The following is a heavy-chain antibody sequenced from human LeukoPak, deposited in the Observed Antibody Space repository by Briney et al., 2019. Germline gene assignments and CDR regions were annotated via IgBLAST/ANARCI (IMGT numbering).Heavy chain of an antibody. CDR1: GYTFTGYY. V-gene: IGHV1-2*02. CDR3: AREIGPIQLHLWGSAFDY. D-gene: IGHD5-18*01. Sequence: ASVKVSCKASGYTFTGYYMHWVRQAPGQGLEWMGWINPNSGGTNYAQKFQGRVTMTRDTSTSTVYMKLSSLRSEDTAVYYCAREIGPIQLHLWGSAFDYWGQGTLVTASS. J-gene: IGHJ4*02. CDR2: INPNSGGT.